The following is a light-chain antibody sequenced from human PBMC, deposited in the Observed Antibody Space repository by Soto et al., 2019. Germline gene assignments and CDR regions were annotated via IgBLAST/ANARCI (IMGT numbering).Light chain of an antibody. CDR2: GAS. V-gene: IGKV3D-15*01. Sequence: EIVMTQSPATLSVSPGERATLSCGASQSVRSNLAWYQQKPGQAPRLLIYGASTRATGIPARFSGSGSGTEFTLTISRLQSEDFATYYCQQSYSTSWTFGQGTKVDI. CDR1: QSVRSN. J-gene: IGKJ1*01. CDR3: QQSYSTSWT.